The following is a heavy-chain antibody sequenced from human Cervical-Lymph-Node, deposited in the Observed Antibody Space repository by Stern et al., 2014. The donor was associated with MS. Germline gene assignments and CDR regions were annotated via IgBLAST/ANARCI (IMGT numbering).Heavy chain of an antibody. J-gene: IGHJ4*02. Sequence: VQLVESGGRLVPPGGSLRLSCAASGFTFSNSAMHWVRQAPGKGLESVSGIRSNGVSTFYANSVKGRFTISRDNSKNTLYLQMGSLRAEDTAVYYCARVDCSGGSCYPFYFDDWGQGTLVTVSS. CDR1: GFTFSNSA. V-gene: IGHV3-64*01. CDR3: ARVDCSGGSCYPFYFDD. CDR2: IRSNGVST. D-gene: IGHD2-15*01.